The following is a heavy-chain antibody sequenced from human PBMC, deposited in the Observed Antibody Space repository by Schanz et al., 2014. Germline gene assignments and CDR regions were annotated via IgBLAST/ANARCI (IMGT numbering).Heavy chain of an antibody. J-gene: IGHJ3*02. Sequence: EVQLVESGGGLVQPGGSLRLSCAASGFTFSSYWMSWVRQAPGEGLEWVANIKQDGSEKYYVDSVKGRFTISRDNSKNTLHLQMNSLRVEDTAVYYCAFDRDDAYDIWGQGTTVTVSS. D-gene: IGHD3-9*01. CDR1: GFTFSSYW. V-gene: IGHV3-7*03. CDR2: IKQDGSEK. CDR3: AFDRDDAYDI.